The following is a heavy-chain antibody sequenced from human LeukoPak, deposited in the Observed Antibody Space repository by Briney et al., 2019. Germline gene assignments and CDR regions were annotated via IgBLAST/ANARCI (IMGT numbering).Heavy chain of an antibody. V-gene: IGHV4-34*01. Sequence: SETLSLTCAVYGGSFSGYYWSWIRQPPGKGLEWIGEINHSGSTNYNPSLKSRVTISVDTSKNQFSLKLSSVTAADTAVYYCAREGWELPFDYWGQGTLVTVSS. CDR1: GGSFSGYY. CDR3: AREGWELPFDY. J-gene: IGHJ4*02. D-gene: IGHD1-26*01. CDR2: INHSGST.